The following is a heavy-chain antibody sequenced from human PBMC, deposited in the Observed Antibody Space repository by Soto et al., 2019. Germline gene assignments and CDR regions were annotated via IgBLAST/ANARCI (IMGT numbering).Heavy chain of an antibody. CDR2: IYHSGST. J-gene: IGHJ3*02. CDR1: GYSISSGYY. D-gene: IGHD2-8*01. V-gene: IGHV4-38-2*01. CDR3: ASNGDRLGAFNI. Sequence: SETLSLTCAVSGYSISSGYYWGWIRQPPGKGLEWIGSIYHSGSTYYNPSLKSRVTISVDTSKNQFSLKLSSVTAADTAVYYCASNGDRLGAFNICGRGTMITVSS.